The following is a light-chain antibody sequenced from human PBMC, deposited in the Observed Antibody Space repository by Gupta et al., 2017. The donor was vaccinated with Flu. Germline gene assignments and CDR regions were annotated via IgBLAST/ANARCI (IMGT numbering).Light chain of an antibody. CDR2: DAS. Sequence: SPATLSVSPGERATLSCRASQSVSSNLAWYQQKPGQAPRLLIYDASTRATGIPARFSASGSGTEFTLTISSLQSEDFALYYCQQDDDLHSFGGGTTVEIK. V-gene: IGKV3-15*01. CDR1: QSVSSN. CDR3: QQDDDLHS. J-gene: IGKJ4*01.